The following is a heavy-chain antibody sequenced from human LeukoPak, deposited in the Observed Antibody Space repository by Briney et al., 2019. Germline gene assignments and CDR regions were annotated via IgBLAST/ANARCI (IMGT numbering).Heavy chain of an antibody. CDR1: GYTFTGYY. V-gene: IGHV1-2*02. D-gene: IGHD6-19*01. CDR2: INPNSGGT. CDR3: AAEYSSGWVDY. Sequence: ASVTVSCKASGYTFTGYYMHWVRQAPGQGLEWMGWINPNSGGTNYAQKFQGRVTMTRDTSISTAYMELSRLRSDDMAVYYCAAEYSSGWVDYWGQGTLVTVSS. J-gene: IGHJ4*02.